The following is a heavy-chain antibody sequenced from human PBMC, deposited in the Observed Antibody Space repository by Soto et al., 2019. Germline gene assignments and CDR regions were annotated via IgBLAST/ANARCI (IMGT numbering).Heavy chain of an antibody. CDR1: GGSISSGDYY. Sequence: SETLSLTCTVSGGSISSGDYYWSWIRQPPGKGLEWIGYIYYSGSTYYNPSLKSRITISLDTSKDQFSLELSSVTAADTAIYYCARATMVFFFDYWGQGTLVTVSS. CDR2: IYYSGST. D-gene: IGHD3-10*01. J-gene: IGHJ4*02. V-gene: IGHV4-30-4*01. CDR3: ARATMVFFFDY.